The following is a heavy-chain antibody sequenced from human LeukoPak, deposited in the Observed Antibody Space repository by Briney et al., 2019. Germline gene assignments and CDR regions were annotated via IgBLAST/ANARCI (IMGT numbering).Heavy chain of an antibody. CDR1: GYTFTSYG. J-gene: IGHJ6*03. Sequence: ASVKVSCKASGYTFTSYGISWVRQAPGQGLEWMGWISAYNGNTNYAQKLQGRVTMTTDTSTSTAYMELSSLRSEDTAVYYCASPPLIGAAAGEMYYYYMDVWGKGTTVTVSS. V-gene: IGHV1-18*01. D-gene: IGHD6-13*01. CDR2: ISAYNGNT. CDR3: ASPPLIGAAAGEMYYYYMDV.